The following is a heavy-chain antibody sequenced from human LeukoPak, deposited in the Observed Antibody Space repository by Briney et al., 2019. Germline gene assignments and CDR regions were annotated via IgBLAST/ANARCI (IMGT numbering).Heavy chain of an antibody. Sequence: NPGGSLRLSCAASGFTFSTYTMNWVRQAPGKGLEWVSSISGSTSYIYYADSMKGRFTISRDNAKNSLYLQMNSLRGEDTAVYYCARDAAYGYDRFDYWGQGTQVTVSS. CDR2: ISGSTSYI. CDR3: ARDAAYGYDRFDY. J-gene: IGHJ4*02. D-gene: IGHD5-18*01. V-gene: IGHV3-21*01. CDR1: GFTFSTYT.